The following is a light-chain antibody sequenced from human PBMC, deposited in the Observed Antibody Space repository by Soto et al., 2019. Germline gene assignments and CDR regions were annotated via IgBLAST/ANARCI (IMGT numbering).Light chain of an antibody. CDR2: RDS. CDR3: SAYTARSTLV. CDR1: SSSIGSNY. Sequence: QSVLTQPPSASGTPGQRVTISCSESSSSIGSNYIYWYQQLPGTAPKLLIYRDSQRPSGVPDRFSGSKSGTSASLAISGLQPEDEGDYYCSAYTARSTLVFGGGTKVTVL. J-gene: IGLJ3*02. V-gene: IGLV1-47*01.